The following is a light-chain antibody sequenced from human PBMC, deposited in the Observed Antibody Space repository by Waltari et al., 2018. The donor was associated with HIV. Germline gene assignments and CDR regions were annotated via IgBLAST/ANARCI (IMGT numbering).Light chain of an antibody. V-gene: IGLV2-8*01. CDR3: FSYAGNNFLL. CDR2: DVS. CDR1: SSDIGLYNF. Sequence: QSALTQPPSASGSPGQSVTISCAGTSSDIGLYNFVSWYQHHPGKAPKLMSSDVSRRPSGVPDRFSGSNSGNTASLTVSGLQADDEATYYCFSYAGNNFLLFGGGTKLTVL. J-gene: IGLJ2*01.